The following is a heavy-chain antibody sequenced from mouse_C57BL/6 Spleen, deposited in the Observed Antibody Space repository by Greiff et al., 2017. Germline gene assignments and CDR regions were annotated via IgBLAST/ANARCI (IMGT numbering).Heavy chain of an antibody. J-gene: IGHJ2*01. V-gene: IGHV1-76*01. CDR1: GYTFTDYY. Sequence: QVQLQQSGAELVRPGASVKLSCKASGYTFTDYYINWVKQRPGQGLEWIARIYPGSGNTYYNEKFKGKATLTAEKSSSTAYMQLSSLTSEDSAVYFCARVNEGFDYWGQGTTLTVSS. CDR2: IYPGSGNT. CDR3: ARVNEGFDY.